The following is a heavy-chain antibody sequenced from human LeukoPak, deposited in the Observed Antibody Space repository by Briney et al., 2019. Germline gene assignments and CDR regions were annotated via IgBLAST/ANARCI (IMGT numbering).Heavy chain of an antibody. V-gene: IGHV4-34*01. D-gene: IGHD2-15*01. J-gene: IGHJ4*02. CDR2: INHSGST. Sequence: SETLSLTCAVNGGSFSGYYWGWIRQPPGKGLEWIGEINHSGSTTYNPSLKSRATISVDTSKNQLSLKLSSVTAADTAVYYCARELGYCTGGNCYGGVFHYWGQGTLVTVSS. CDR1: GGSFSGYY. CDR3: ARELGYCTGGNCYGGVFHY.